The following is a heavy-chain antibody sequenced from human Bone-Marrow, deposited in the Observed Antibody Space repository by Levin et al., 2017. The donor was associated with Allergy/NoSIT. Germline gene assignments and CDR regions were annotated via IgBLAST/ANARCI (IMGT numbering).Heavy chain of an antibody. CDR1: GFTFSGYG. CDR3: ANASLYWPGPSLGGAFDY. Sequence: GGSLRLSCVASGFTFSGYGMSWVRQAPGKGLEWVSSISGSGDKTYHADSMRGRFTISRDNSKNTVFLQLDSLRVDDTAVYYCANASLYWPGPSLGGAFDYWGQGSLVSVSS. D-gene: IGHD2-21*01. CDR2: ISGSGDKT. V-gene: IGHV3-23*01. J-gene: IGHJ4*02.